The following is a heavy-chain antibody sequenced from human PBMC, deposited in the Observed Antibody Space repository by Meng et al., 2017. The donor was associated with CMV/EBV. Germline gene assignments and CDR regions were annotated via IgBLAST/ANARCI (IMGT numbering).Heavy chain of an antibody. CDR1: GASIKNYN. Sequence: QVQIQESGPGLVKPSXXLXLTRIVSGASIKNYNWKWVRQPAGQGLEWIGLIQVIGHTVYNPSLKSRVTVSLDASKSQFSLTLNSVTAADTATYYCAGSRPGGGACDYWGQGILVTVSS. CDR2: IQVIGHT. D-gene: IGHD3-16*01. V-gene: IGHV4-4*07. CDR3: AGSRPGGGACDY. J-gene: IGHJ4*02.